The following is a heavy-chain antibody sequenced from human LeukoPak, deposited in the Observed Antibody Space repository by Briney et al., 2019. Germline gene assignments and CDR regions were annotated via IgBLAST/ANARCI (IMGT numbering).Heavy chain of an antibody. J-gene: IGHJ4*02. CDR1: GGTFSSYA. D-gene: IGHD3-16*02. CDR2: IIPIFGTA. V-gene: IGHV1-69*13. Sequence: SVKVSCKASGGTFSSYASSWVRQAPGQGLEWMGGIIPIFGTANYAQKFQGRVTITADESTSTAYMELRSLTSEDTAVYYCARSAVVLPYYFDSWGQGTLVTVSS. CDR3: ARSAVVLPYYFDS.